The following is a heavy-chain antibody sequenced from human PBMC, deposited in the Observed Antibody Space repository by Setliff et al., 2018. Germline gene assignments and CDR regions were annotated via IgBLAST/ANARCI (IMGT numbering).Heavy chain of an antibody. CDR2: INPSGGST. CDR3: ARTSGSLHREYYFDY. V-gene: IGHV1-46*01. J-gene: IGHJ4*02. Sequence: GASVKVSCKASGYTFTSYYMHWVRQAPGQGLEWMGIINPSGGSTSYAQKFQGRVTMTRDTSTRTVYMELSSLRSEDTAVYYCARTSGSLHREYYFDYWGQGTLVTASS. CDR1: GYTFTSYY. D-gene: IGHD3-10*01.